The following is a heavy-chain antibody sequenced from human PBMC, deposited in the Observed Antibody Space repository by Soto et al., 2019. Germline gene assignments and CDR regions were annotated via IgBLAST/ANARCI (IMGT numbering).Heavy chain of an antibody. CDR1: GFTFSSYA. Sequence: GGSLILSCAASGFTFSSYAMHWVRQAPGKGLEWVAVISYDGSNKYYADSVKGRFTISRDNSKNTLYLQMNSLRAEDTAVYYCARGSSSGWYVTPNYYGMDVWGQGTTVTVSS. CDR3: ARGSSSGWYVTPNYYGMDV. CDR2: ISYDGSNK. V-gene: IGHV3-30-3*01. J-gene: IGHJ6*02. D-gene: IGHD6-19*01.